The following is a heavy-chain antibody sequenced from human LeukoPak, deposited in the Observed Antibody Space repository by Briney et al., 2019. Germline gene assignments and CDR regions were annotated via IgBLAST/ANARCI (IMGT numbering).Heavy chain of an antibody. CDR3: ARRYNWNRLDF. Sequence: ASVKVSCKAFGYTFTSYYMHWVRQAPGQGLEWMGIINPSGGSTSYAQKFQGRVTMTRDTSTSTVYMELSSLRSEDTAVYYCARRYNWNRLDFWGQGTLVTVSS. J-gene: IGHJ4*02. CDR1: GYTFTSYY. CDR2: INPSGGST. V-gene: IGHV1-46*01. D-gene: IGHD1-20*01.